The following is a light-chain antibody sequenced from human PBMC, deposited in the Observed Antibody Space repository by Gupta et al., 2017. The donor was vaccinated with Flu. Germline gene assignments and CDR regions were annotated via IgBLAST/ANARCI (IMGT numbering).Light chain of an antibody. CDR2: LAS. V-gene: IGKV1-9*01. J-gene: IGKJ1*01. Sequence: PSFLSASVGDRVTITCRASQGISTYLAWYQQKPGTAPKLLIYLASTLQSGVPSRFSGRGSGTEFTLTISSLQPEDFATYYCQQLNSYPRTFGQGTKVEIK. CDR1: QGISTY. CDR3: QQLNSYPRT.